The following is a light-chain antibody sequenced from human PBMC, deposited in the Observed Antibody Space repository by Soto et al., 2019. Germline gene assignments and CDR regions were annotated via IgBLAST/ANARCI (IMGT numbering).Light chain of an antibody. Sequence: QSALTQPASVSGSPGQSITISCTGTSSDVGGYNYVSWYQQHPGKAPKLMIYDVSNRPSGVSNRFSGSKSGNTASLTISGLQGEDEAEYYCNSYTPSSTLYVVFGGGTKLTVL. V-gene: IGLV2-14*01. J-gene: IGLJ3*02. CDR2: DVS. CDR3: NSYTPSSTLYVV. CDR1: SSDVGGYNY.